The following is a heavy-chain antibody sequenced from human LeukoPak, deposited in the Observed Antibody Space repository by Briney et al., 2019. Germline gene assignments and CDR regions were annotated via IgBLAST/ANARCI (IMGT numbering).Heavy chain of an antibody. CDR2: IYYSGST. V-gene: IGHV4-59*01. Sequence: SETLSLTCTVSGGSISSYYWSWIRQPPGKGLEWIGYIYYSGSTNYNPSLKSRVTISVDTSKNQFSLKLSSVTAADTAVYYCARAPRYSSSWYLSGYYYYYMDVWGKGTTVTVSS. J-gene: IGHJ6*03. D-gene: IGHD6-13*01. CDR3: ARAPRYSSSWYLSGYYYYYMDV. CDR1: GGSISSYY.